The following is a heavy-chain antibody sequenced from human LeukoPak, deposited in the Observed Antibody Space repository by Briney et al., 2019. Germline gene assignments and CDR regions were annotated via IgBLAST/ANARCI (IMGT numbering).Heavy chain of an antibody. D-gene: IGHD3-10*01. CDR1: GGSFSGYY. J-gene: IGHJ4*02. CDR2: INHSGSS. Sequence: SETLSLTCAVYGGSFSGYYWSWIRQPPGKGLEWIGEINHSGSSNYNQSLKSRVTISVDTSKNQFSLKLSSVTAADTAVYYCARAYGVTDYWGQGTLVTVSS. V-gene: IGHV4-34*01. CDR3: ARAYGVTDY.